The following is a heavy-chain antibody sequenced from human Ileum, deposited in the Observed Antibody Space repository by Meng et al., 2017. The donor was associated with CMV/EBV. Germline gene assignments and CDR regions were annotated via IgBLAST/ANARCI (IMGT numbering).Heavy chain of an antibody. J-gene: IGHJ4*02. V-gene: IGHV3-21*01. Sequence: GGSLRLSCAASGFNFGGYSMDWVRQPPGKGREWVSSINSNSRYIHYADSVEGRFTISRDNAKNSLYLQMKSLRVEDTAVYYCARDNDFTNSYWGQGTLVTVSS. D-gene: IGHD4-11*01. CDR2: INSNSRYI. CDR3: ARDNDFTNSY. CDR1: GFNFGGYS.